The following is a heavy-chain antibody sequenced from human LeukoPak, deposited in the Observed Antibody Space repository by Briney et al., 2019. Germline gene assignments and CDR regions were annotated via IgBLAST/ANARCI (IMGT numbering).Heavy chain of an antibody. D-gene: IGHD1-26*01. CDR2: IYHSGTT. Sequence: TSETLSLTCAASGGSISSSNWWSWVRQPPGKGLEWIGEIYHSGTTNYTPSLKSRVTISVDTSKNQFSLKLSSVTAADTAVYYCAREGDSGSFYWYFDLWGRGTLVTVSS. CDR1: GGSISSSNW. J-gene: IGHJ2*01. V-gene: IGHV4-4*02. CDR3: AREGDSGSFYWYFDL.